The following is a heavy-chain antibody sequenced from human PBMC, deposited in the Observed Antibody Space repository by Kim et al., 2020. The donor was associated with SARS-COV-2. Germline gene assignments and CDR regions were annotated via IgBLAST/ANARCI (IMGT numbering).Heavy chain of an antibody. J-gene: IGHJ6*02. D-gene: IGHD3-10*01. CDR3: ARGAVSRGVFISDYYYYGMDV. Sequence: SETLSLTCAVYGGSFSGYYWSWIRQPPGKGLEWIGEINHSGSTNYNPSLKSRVTISVDTSKNQFSLKLSSVTAADTAVYYCARGAVSRGVFISDYYYYGMDVWGQGTTVTVSS. V-gene: IGHV4-34*01. CDR1: GGSFSGYY. CDR2: INHSGST.